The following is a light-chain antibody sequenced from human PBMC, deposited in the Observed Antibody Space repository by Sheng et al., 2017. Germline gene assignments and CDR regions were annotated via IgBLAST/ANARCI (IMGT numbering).Light chain of an antibody. CDR1: QGISGS. Sequence: AIQLTQSPSSLSANIGDRVTITCRASQGISGSLAWYQQKPGKVPKLLIYDASRLESWVPSRFSGSGYGTDFTLTISGLQPEDFGTYYCQQCDDYPLTFGGGTKVEIK. CDR3: QQCDDYPLT. CDR2: DAS. J-gene: IGKJ4*01. V-gene: IGKV1D-13*01.